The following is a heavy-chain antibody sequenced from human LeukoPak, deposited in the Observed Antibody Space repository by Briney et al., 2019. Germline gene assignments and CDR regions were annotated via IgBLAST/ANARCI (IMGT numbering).Heavy chain of an antibody. J-gene: IGHJ4*02. CDR1: GFTFSNAW. CDR3: TTDLLRIVVAPLDY. CDR2: IKSKTDGGTT. Sequence: PGGSLGLSCASSGFTFSNAWMSWVRQAPGKGLEWVGRIKSKTDGGTTDYAAPVKGRFTISRDDSKNTPYLQMNSLKTEDTAVYYCTTDLLRIVVAPLDYWGQGTLVTVSS. V-gene: IGHV3-15*01. D-gene: IGHD3-22*01.